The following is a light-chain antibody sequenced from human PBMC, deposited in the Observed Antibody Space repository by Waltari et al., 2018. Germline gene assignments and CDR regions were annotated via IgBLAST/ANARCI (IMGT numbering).Light chain of an antibody. CDR2: DAS. Sequence: EIVLTQSPGTLSLSPGERATPACRASQSVGRSLAWYQQKPGQAPRRLIYDASRRATGIPDRFSGSGSGTDFSLTISTLEPEDFAVYYCQHYVRLPATFGQGTKVEI. CDR1: QSVGRS. V-gene: IGKV3-20*01. CDR3: QHYVRLPAT. J-gene: IGKJ1*01.